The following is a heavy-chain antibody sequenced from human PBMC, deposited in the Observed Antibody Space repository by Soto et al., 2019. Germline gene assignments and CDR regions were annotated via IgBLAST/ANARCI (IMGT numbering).Heavy chain of an antibody. V-gene: IGHV1-18*01. CDR2: INPYTGNT. D-gene: IGHD3-10*01. Sequence: ASVKVSCKASGYSFTNYDINWVRQAPGQGLEWMGWINPYTGNTNYAQKLQGRVTMTTDTSTSTAYMELRSLRSDDTAVYYCARGYYYGAGRPTPGGMDVWGQGTPVTVSS. J-gene: IGHJ6*02. CDR1: GYSFTNYD. CDR3: ARGYYYGAGRPTPGGMDV.